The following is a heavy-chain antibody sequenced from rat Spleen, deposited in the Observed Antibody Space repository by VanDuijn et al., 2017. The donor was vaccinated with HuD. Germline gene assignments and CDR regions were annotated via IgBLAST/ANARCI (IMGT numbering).Heavy chain of an antibody. V-gene: IGHV5-22*01. CDR1: GFTFSNYY. CDR2: ISYVGSST. J-gene: IGHJ2*01. D-gene: IGHD1-12*02. Sequence: EVQLVESGGGLVQPGRSMKVSCSASGFTFSNYYMAWVRQAPKKGLEGVASISYVGSSTYYGDSVKGRFTISRDNAKSTLYLQMNSLRSEDTATYYCSRRADYYDGTYFYDYWGQGVMVTVSS. CDR3: SRRADYYDGTYFYDY.